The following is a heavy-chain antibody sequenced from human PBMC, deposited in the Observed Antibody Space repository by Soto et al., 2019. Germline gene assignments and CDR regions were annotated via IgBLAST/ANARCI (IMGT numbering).Heavy chain of an antibody. CDR2: TYYRSKWYN. Sequence: SQTRSVTGAISEGSGSTNIAAWNLIRQSPSRGLEWLGRTYYRSKWYNDYAVSVKSRITINPDTSKNQLSLQLNSVTPEDTAVYYCAREGYDSSGYYGWGQGTMVTVSS. V-gene: IGHV6-1*01. D-gene: IGHD3-22*01. CDR1: EGSGSTNIAA. J-gene: IGHJ4*02. CDR3: AREGYDSSGYYG.